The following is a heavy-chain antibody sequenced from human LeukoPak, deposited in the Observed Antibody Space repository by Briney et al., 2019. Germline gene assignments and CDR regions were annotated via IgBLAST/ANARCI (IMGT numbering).Heavy chain of an antibody. Sequence: PSETLSLTCTVSGYSISSSSYYWGWIRQPPGKGLEWIGSIYYSGSTYYNPSLKSRVTISVDTSKNQFSLKLSSVTAADTAVYYCAREHCSGGSCYSIYYYYYMDVWGKGTTVTVSS. CDR3: AREHCSGGSCYSIYYYYYMDV. CDR1: GYSISSSSYY. D-gene: IGHD2-15*01. J-gene: IGHJ6*03. V-gene: IGHV4-39*07. CDR2: IYYSGST.